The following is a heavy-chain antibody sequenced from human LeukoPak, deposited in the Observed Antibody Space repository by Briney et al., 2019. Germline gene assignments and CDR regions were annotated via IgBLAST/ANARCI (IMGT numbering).Heavy chain of an antibody. Sequence: ASVKVSCKASEYTLTDYYIHWVRHTPGQRLEWMGWMNPNSGNTGYAQKFQGRVTMTRNTSISTAYMELSSLRSEDTAVYYCARGGIVTQASRYYYYMDVWGKGTTVTISS. CDR1: EYTLTDYY. J-gene: IGHJ6*03. D-gene: IGHD2-21*02. V-gene: IGHV1-8*02. CDR3: ARGGIVTQASRYYYYMDV. CDR2: MNPNSGNT.